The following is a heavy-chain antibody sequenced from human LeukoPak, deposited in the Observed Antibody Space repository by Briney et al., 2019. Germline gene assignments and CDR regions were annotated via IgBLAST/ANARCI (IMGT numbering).Heavy chain of an antibody. CDR1: GFIFSHHG. CDR2: IWSDSTNR. D-gene: IGHD4-11*01. J-gene: IGHJ4*01. Sequence: GGSLRLSCAASGFIFSHHGMHWVRQAPGKGLEWVAVIWSDSTNRFYADSVKGRFTISRGNSQNTVFLQMNSLRVKDTAIYYCARDAQRGFDYSNSLKNWGHGTLVTVSS. CDR3: ARDAQRGFDYSNSLKN. V-gene: IGHV3-33*01.